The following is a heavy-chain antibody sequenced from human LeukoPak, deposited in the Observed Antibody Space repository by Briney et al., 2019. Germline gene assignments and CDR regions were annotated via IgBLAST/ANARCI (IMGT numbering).Heavy chain of an antibody. CDR1: GASISSPSYY. D-gene: IGHD5-18*01. CDR3: ARDDSRGYNYGHSYYYMDV. Sequence: SETLSLTCTVSGASISSPSYYWAWIRHPAGKALEWIGRIHIGGNTNYNPSLSSRVTISVDTSKSQFSLKLNSVTAADTAVYYCARDDSRGYNYGHSYYYMDVWGKGTTVTVSS. J-gene: IGHJ6*03. CDR2: IHIGGNT. V-gene: IGHV4-61*02.